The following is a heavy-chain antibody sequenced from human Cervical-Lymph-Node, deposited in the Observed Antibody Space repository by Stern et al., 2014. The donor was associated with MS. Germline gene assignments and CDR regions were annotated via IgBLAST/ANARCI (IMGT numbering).Heavy chain of an antibody. D-gene: IGHD6-19*01. J-gene: IGHJ5*02. V-gene: IGHV3-30*18. CDR1: GFTFSSYG. Sequence: VQLEESGGGVVQPGRSLRLSCAASGFTFSSYGMHWVRQAPGKGLEWVAVISYDGSNKYYADSVKGRFTISRDNSKNTLYLQMNSLRAEDTAVYYCAKEERYSSGWYDTNWFDPWGQGTLVTVSS. CDR2: ISYDGSNK. CDR3: AKEERYSSGWYDTNWFDP.